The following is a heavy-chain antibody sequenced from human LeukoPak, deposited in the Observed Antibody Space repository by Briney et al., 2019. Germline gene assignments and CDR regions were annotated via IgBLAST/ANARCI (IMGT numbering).Heavy chain of an antibody. D-gene: IGHD6-19*01. Sequence: PSETLSLTCTVSGNSITSGDYYWGWIRQPPGKGLEWIASIYHSGKTYYNPSLRSRVTISVDTSKNQFSLELNSVTAADTAVYYCGRRGSGLNWFDPWGQGTLVTVSS. CDR3: GRRGSGLNWFDP. J-gene: IGHJ5*02. V-gene: IGHV4-39*07. CDR1: GNSITSGDYY. CDR2: IYHSGKT.